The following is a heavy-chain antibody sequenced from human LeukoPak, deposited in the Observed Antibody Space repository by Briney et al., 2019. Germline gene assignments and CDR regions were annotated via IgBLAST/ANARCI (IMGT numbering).Heavy chain of an antibody. J-gene: IGHJ4*02. D-gene: IGHD6-13*01. CDR3: AKANSPGIAAAATPYYFDY. Sequence: GGSLRLSCAASGFTFSSCAMSWVRQAPGKGLEWVSVISGSGGSTYYADSVKGRFTISRDNSKNTLYLQMNSLRAEDTAVYYCAKANSPGIAAAATPYYFDYWGQGTLVTVSS. CDR1: GFTFSSCA. V-gene: IGHV3-23*01. CDR2: ISGSGGST.